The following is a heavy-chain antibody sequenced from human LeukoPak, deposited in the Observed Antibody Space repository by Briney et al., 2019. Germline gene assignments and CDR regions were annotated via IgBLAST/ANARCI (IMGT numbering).Heavy chain of an antibody. CDR3: ARDGYSGLYNWFDP. D-gene: IGHD1-26*01. V-gene: IGHV4-39*07. CDR2: INHSGST. J-gene: IGHJ5*02. CDR1: GGSISSSSYY. Sequence: PSETLSLTCTVSGGSISSSSYYWGWIRQPPGKGLEWIGEINHSGSTNYNPSLKSRVTISVDTSKNQFSLKLSSVTAADTAVYYCARDGYSGLYNWFDPWGQGTLVTVSS.